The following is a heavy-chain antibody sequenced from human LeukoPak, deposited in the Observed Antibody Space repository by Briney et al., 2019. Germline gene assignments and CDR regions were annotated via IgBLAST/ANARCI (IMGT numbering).Heavy chain of an antibody. CDR1: GGSISSYY. J-gene: IGHJ6*03. D-gene: IGHD5-12*01. V-gene: IGHV4-59*08. Sequence: PSETLSLTCTVSGGSISSYYWSWIRQPPGKGLEWIGYIYYSGSTNYNPSLKSRVTISVDTSKNQFSPKLSSVTAADTAVYYCARTTEGYAGGPGYSYYYYMDVWGKGTTVTISS. CDR3: ARTTEGYAGGPGYSYYYYMDV. CDR2: IYYSGST.